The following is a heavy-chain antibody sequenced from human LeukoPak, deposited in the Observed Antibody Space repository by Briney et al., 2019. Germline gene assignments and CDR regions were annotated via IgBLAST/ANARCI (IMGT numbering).Heavy chain of an antibody. CDR3: ARLNREFFFDY. CDR1: GYSFTTYW. Sequence: GESLKISCKGSGYSFTTYWIGWVRQVPGKGLEWMGIIYPGDSDTRESPSFQGQVTISADKSISTAYLQWSSLRASDTAMYYCARLNREFFFDYWGQGTLVTVAS. J-gene: IGHJ4*02. D-gene: IGHD3-10*01. CDR2: IYPGDSDT. V-gene: IGHV5-51*01.